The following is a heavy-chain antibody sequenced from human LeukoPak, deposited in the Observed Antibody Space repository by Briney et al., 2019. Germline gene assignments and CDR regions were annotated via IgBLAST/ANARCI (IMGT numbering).Heavy chain of an antibody. V-gene: IGHV3-33*06. Sequence: GRSLRLSCAASGFTFSSYGMHWVRQAPGKGLEWVAVIWYDGSNKYYADSGKGRFTIARDNSKNTMYLQRNSLRPEDMAVYYCAKEDSYKGREGYNFGFDYWGQGTLVTVSS. J-gene: IGHJ4*02. CDR2: IWYDGSNK. CDR1: GFTFSSYG. D-gene: IGHD5-24*01. CDR3: AKEDSYKGREGYNFGFDY.